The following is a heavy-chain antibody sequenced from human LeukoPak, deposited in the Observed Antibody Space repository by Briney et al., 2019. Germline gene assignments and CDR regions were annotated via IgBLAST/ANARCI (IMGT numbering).Heavy chain of an antibody. CDR1: GFTFDDYA. D-gene: IGHD5-24*01. Sequence: GGSLRLSCAASGFTFDDYAMHWVRQAPGKGLEWVSLISGDGGSTYYADSVKGRFTISRDNSKNSLYLQMNSLRTEDTAFYYCAKTKGEMATILPIDYWGQGTLVTVSS. J-gene: IGHJ4*02. CDR3: AKTKGEMATILPIDY. V-gene: IGHV3-43*02. CDR2: ISGDGGST.